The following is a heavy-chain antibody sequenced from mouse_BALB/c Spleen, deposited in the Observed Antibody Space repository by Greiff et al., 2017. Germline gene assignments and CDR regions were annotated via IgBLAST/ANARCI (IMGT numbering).Heavy chain of an antibody. D-gene: IGHD1-1*01. Sequence: EVKLVESGGGLVQPGGSRKLSCAASGFTFSSFGMHWVRQTPEKRLELVAAINSNGGSTYYPDTVKGRFTISRDNAKNTLYLQMSSLKSEDTALYYCARQGTVVMDYWGQGTSVTVSS. CDR1: GFTFSSFG. V-gene: IGHV5-6-2*01. J-gene: IGHJ4*01. CDR3: ARQGTVVMDY. CDR2: INSNGGST.